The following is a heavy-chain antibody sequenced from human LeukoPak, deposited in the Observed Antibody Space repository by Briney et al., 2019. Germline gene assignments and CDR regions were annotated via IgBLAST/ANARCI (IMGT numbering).Heavy chain of an antibody. D-gene: IGHD3-9*01. CDR2: ISYDGSNK. CDR1: GFTFSSYG. J-gene: IGHJ6*02. V-gene: IGHV3-30*18. Sequence: GGSLRPSCAASGFTFSSYGMHWVRQAPGKGLEWVAVISYDGSNKYYADSVKGRFTISRDNSKNTLYLQMNSLRAEDTAVYYCAKTYFDFYYYYYGMDVWGQGTTVTVSS. CDR3: AKTYFDFYYYYYGMDV.